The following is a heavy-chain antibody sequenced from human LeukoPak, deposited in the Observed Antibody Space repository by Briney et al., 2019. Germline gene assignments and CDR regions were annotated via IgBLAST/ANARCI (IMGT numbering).Heavy chain of an antibody. J-gene: IGHJ5*02. CDR3: ARDRAARPFWWFDP. CDR2: IYTSGST. V-gene: IGHV4-61*02. CDR1: GGSISSGSYY. D-gene: IGHD6-6*01. Sequence: PSQTLSLTCTVSGGSISSGSYYWSWIRQPAGKGLEWIGRIYTSGSTNYNPSLKSRVTISVDTSKNQFSLKLSSVTAADRAVYYCARDRAARPFWWFDPWGQGTLVTVSS.